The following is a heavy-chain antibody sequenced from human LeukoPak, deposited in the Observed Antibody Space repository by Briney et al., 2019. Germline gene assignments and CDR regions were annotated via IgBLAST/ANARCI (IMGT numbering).Heavy chain of an antibody. Sequence: SETLSLTCTVSGGSISSGSYYWSWIRQPAGKGLEWIGRIYTSGSTNYNPSLKSRVTISVDTSKNQFSLKLSSVTAADTAVYYCARLYCSSTSCYIGGDGDYWGQGTLVTVSS. D-gene: IGHD2-2*02. CDR3: ARLYCSSTSCYIGGDGDY. CDR1: GGSISSGSYY. J-gene: IGHJ4*02. CDR2: IYTSGST. V-gene: IGHV4-61*02.